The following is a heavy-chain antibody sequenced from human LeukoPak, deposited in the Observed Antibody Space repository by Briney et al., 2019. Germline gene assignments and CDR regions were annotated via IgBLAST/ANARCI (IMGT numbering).Heavy chain of an antibody. V-gene: IGHV1-46*01. J-gene: IGHJ4*02. D-gene: IGHD3-22*01. CDR1: GYTFTSYY. CDR3: ARDGLYYYDSSGLGY. CDR2: INPSGGST. Sequence: ASVKVSCKASGYTFTSYYMHWVRQAPGQGLEWMGIINPSGGSTSYAQKFQGRVTMTRDTSTSTVYMELSSLRSEDTAVYYCARDGLYYYDSSGLGYWGQGTLVTVSS.